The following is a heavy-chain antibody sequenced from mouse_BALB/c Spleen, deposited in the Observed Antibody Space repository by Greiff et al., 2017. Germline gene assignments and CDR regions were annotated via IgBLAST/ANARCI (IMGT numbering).Heavy chain of an antibody. V-gene: IGHV5-12-2*01. J-gene: IGHJ4*01. Sequence: DVMLVESGGGLVQPGGSLKLSCAASGFTFSSYTMSWVRQTPEKRLEWVAYISNGGGSTYYPDTVKGRFTISRDNAKNTLYLQMSSLKSEDTAMYYCARATVAMDYWGQGTSVTVSS. CDR1: GFTFSSYT. CDR2: ISNGGGST. CDR3: ARATVAMDY. D-gene: IGHD1-1*01.